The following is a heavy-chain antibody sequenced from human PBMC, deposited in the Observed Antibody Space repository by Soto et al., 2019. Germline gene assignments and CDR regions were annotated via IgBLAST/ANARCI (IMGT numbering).Heavy chain of an antibody. CDR3: ARDLGNWIFDY. CDR1: GFTFSSYG. D-gene: IGHD1-1*01. Sequence: PWGSLRLSCAASGFTFSSYGMHCVRQAPGNGLDWVAVIWYDGSNKYYEDSVKGRFTISRDNSKNTLYPQMNSLRAEDTAVYYCARDLGNWIFDYWGQGTLVTVS. J-gene: IGHJ4*02. CDR2: IWYDGSNK. V-gene: IGHV3-33*01.